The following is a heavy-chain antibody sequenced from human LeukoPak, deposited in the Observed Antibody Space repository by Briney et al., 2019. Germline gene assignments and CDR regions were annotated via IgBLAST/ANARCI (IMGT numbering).Heavy chain of an antibody. D-gene: IGHD6-19*01. CDR2: ISAYNGNT. V-gene: IGHV1-18*01. Sequence: ASVKVSCKASGYTFTSYGISWVRHAPGQGLEWMGWISAYNGNTNYAQKLQGRVTMTTDTSTSTAYLKLRSLRSDDTAVYYCARGPNSSGWYGYWGQGTLVTVSS. CDR1: GYTFTSYG. J-gene: IGHJ4*02. CDR3: ARGPNSSGWYGY.